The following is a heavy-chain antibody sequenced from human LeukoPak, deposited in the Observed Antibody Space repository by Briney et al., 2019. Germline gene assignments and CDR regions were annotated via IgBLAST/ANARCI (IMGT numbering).Heavy chain of an antibody. CDR1: GGSFSGYY. V-gene: IGHV4-34*01. Sequence: SETLSLTCAVYGGSFSGYYWSWIRQPPGKGLEWIGEVNHSGSTNYNPSLKSRVTISVDTSKHQFSLKLSSVTAADTAVYYCARDVWYYGSGSYYNGVYYYYGMDVWGQGTTVTVPS. CDR3: ARDVWYYGSGSYYNGVYYYYGMDV. D-gene: IGHD3-10*01. J-gene: IGHJ6*02. CDR2: VNHSGST.